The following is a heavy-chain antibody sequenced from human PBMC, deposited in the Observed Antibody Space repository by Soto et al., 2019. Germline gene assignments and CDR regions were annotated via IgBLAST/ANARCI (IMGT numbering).Heavy chain of an antibody. Sequence: EVQLVESGGGLVQPGGSLRLSCAASGFTFSSYWMHWVRQAPGKGLVWVSRINSDGSSTSYADSVKGRFTISRDNAKNTLYLQMKSLRAEDTAVYYSVRMWLVVAAASREDYWGQGTLVTVSS. J-gene: IGHJ4*02. CDR3: VRMWLVVAAASREDY. CDR2: INSDGSST. V-gene: IGHV3-74*01. D-gene: IGHD2-15*01. CDR1: GFTFSSYW.